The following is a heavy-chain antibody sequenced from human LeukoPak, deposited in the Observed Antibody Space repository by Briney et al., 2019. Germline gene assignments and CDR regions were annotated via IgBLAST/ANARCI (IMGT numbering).Heavy chain of an antibody. D-gene: IGHD3-10*01. CDR3: AKEGAYPIITYDS. CDR2: IKRDGNEK. CDR1: GFTFSSYW. J-gene: IGHJ5*01. Sequence: GGSLRLSCAASGFTFSSYWMNWVRQGPGKGLEWVANIKRDGNEKNYVDSVKGRFSISRDNAKNSLYLQMDSLRAEDTAVYYCAKEGAYPIITYDSWGQGALVTVYS. V-gene: IGHV3-7*01.